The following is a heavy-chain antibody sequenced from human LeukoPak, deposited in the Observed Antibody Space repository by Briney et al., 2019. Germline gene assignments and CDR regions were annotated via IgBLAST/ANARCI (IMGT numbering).Heavy chain of an antibody. D-gene: IGHD2-21*01. CDR2: IWYDGSNK. Sequence: QPGRSLRLSCAASGFTFSSYGMHWVRQAPGKGLEWVAVIWYDGSNKYYADSVKGRFTISRDNSKNTLYLQMNILRAEDTAVYYCARDQSYGGGYLFDYWGQGTLVTVSS. V-gene: IGHV3-33*01. CDR3: ARDQSYGGGYLFDY. CDR1: GFTFSSYG. J-gene: IGHJ4*02.